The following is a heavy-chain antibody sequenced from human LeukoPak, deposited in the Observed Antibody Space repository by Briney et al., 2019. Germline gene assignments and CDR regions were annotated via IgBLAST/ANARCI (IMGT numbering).Heavy chain of an antibody. CDR2: INPSGGST. V-gene: IGHV1-46*01. D-gene: IGHD6-19*01. Sequence: ASVKVSCKASGYTFTSYGISWVRQAPGQGLEWMGIINPSGGSTSYAQKFQGRVTMTRDTSTSTVYMELSSLRSEDTAVYYCARGDSSGWYDYWGQGTLVTVSS. J-gene: IGHJ4*02. CDR1: GYTFTSYG. CDR3: ARGDSSGWYDY.